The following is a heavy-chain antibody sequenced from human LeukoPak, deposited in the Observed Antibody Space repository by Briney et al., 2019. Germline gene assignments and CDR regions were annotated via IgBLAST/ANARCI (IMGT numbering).Heavy chain of an antibody. Sequence: GRSLRLSCAASGFTFDDYAMHWVRQAPGKGLEWVSGISWNSGSIGYADSVKGRFTISRDNAKNSLYLQMNSLRAEDTALYYCAKGIEGSGSSYFDYWGQGTLVTVSS. V-gene: IGHV3-9*01. CDR2: ISWNSGSI. CDR3: AKGIEGSGSSYFDY. D-gene: IGHD3-10*01. J-gene: IGHJ4*02. CDR1: GFTFDDYA.